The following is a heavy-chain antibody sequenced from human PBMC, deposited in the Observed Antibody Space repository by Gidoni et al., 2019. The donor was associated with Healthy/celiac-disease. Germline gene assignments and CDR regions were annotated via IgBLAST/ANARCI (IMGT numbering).Heavy chain of an antibody. Sequence: QVQLVESGGGVVQPGRSLRRSCAASGFTCSRSGLHWVRQAPGKGLEWVAVISYDGSNKYYADSVKGRFTISRDNSKNTLYLQMNSLRAEDTAGYYCAKTYYDYVWGSSDYFDYWGQGTLVTVSS. CDR3: AKTYYDYVWGSSDYFDY. CDR1: GFTCSRSG. D-gene: IGHD3-16*01. J-gene: IGHJ4*02. V-gene: IGHV3-30*18. CDR2: ISYDGSNK.